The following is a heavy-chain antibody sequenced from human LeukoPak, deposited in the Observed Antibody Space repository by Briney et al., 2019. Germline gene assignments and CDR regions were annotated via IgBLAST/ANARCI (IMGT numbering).Heavy chain of an antibody. D-gene: IGHD3-22*01. CDR1: GFTFSSYA. CDR3: AKATLTYYDSSGYIS. J-gene: IGHJ5*02. Sequence: GGSLRLSCAASGFTFSSYAMSWVRQAPGKGLEWVSGISGSGASTYYTDSVKGRFTISRDNSKNTLYLQMNSLRAEDTAVYYCAKATLTYYDSSGYISWGQGTLVTVSS. CDR2: ISGSGAST. V-gene: IGHV3-23*01.